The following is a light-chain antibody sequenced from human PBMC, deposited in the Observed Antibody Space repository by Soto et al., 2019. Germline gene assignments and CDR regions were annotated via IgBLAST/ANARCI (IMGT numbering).Light chain of an antibody. Sequence: QSALTQPPSASGSPGQSVTISCTGTSSDVGAYNYVSWYQQHAGKAPKLVIYEVTKRPSGVPDRFSGSKSANTASLTVSGLQGEGEAYYYCSSFASNNTWVFGGGTKLTVL. CDR3: SSFASNNTWV. CDR1: SSDVGAYNY. V-gene: IGLV2-8*01. J-gene: IGLJ3*02. CDR2: EVT.